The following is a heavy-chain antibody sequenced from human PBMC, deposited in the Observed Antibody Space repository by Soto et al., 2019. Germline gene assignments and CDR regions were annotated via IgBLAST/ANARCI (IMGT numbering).Heavy chain of an antibody. D-gene: IGHD3-10*01. V-gene: IGHV2-70*11. CDR1: GFSLSTSGMC. J-gene: IGHJ4*02. CDR2: IDWDDDK. CDR3: ARTTYYYGSGEDGGNQEVDY. Sequence: SGPTLVNPTQTLTLTCTFSGFSLSTSGMCVSWIRQPPGKALEWLARIDWDDDKYYSTSLKTRLTISKDTSKNQVVLTMTNMDPVDTATYYCARTTYYYGSGEDGGNQEVDYWGQGTLVTVSS.